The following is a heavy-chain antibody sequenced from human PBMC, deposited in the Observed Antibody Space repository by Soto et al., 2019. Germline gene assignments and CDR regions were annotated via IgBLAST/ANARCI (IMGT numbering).Heavy chain of an antibody. D-gene: IGHD6-13*01. CDR2: LIPIFRTA. V-gene: IGHV1-69*06. CDR1: GGTYSSYA. Sequence: GASVKVSCKASGGTYSSYAISWVRPAPGQGLEWMVCLIPIFRTANCAQKFQGRVTITADKSTSTAYMELSSLRSEDTAVYYCAREAWPTPGIAAAADYWGQGTLVTAPQ. CDR3: AREAWPTPGIAAAADY. J-gene: IGHJ4*02.